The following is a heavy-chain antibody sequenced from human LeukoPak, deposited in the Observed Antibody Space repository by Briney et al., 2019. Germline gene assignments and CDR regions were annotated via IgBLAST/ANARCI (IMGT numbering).Heavy chain of an antibody. CDR3: AKGSGGSCYSSGDV. D-gene: IGHD2-15*01. Sequence: PGGSLRLSCAASGFTFSNYAIHWVHQAPGKGLEWVAAISSDGSSKYYAGSVRGRSTISRDKSNNTVSLQMSSLRPEDTAVYYCAKGSGGSCYSSGDVWGQGTTVTVSS. CDR2: ISSDGSSK. V-gene: IGHV3-30*18. CDR1: GFTFSNYA. J-gene: IGHJ6*02.